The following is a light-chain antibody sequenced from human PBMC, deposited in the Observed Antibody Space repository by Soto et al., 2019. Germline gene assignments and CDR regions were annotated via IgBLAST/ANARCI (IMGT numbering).Light chain of an antibody. CDR2: XXX. J-gene: IGLJ1*01. Sequence: QSALTQPASVSGSPGQSITISCTGTSSDVGGYNYVSXXXXXXXXXXXXXXXXXXNRPSGVSNRFSGSKSGNTASLTISGLQAEDEADYYCSSYTSSSTLNYVFGTGTKVTVL. V-gene: IGLV2-14*01. CDR3: SSYTSSSTLNYV. CDR1: SSDVGGYNY.